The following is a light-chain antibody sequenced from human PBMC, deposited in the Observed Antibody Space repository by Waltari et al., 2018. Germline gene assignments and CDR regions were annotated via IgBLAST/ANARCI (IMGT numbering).Light chain of an antibody. Sequence: QSALTQPRSVSGSPGQSVTISCTGSSSDVGGYNYVSWHQQHPGKAPKLMIFAVTKRPSGVPDRFSGSKSGNTASLTISGLQAEDEADYYCCSYAGSYTLWVFGGGTKLTVL. CDR1: SSDVGGYNY. V-gene: IGLV2-11*01. CDR3: CSYAGSYTLWV. CDR2: AVT. J-gene: IGLJ3*02.